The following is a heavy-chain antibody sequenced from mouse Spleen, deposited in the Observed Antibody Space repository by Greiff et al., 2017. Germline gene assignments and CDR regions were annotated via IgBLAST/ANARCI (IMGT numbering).Heavy chain of an antibody. CDR3: ASIYYDYDLYYFDY. CDR2: IYPGGGYT. D-gene: IGHD2-4*01. CDR1: GYTFTNYW. Sequence: VQLQQSGAELVRPGTSVKISCKASGYTFTNYWLGWVKQRPGHGLEWIGDIYPGGGYTNYNEKFKGKATLTADTSSSTAYMQLSSLTSEDSAVYFCASIYYDYDLYYFDYWGQGTTLTVSS. J-gene: IGHJ2*01. V-gene: IGHV1-63*02.